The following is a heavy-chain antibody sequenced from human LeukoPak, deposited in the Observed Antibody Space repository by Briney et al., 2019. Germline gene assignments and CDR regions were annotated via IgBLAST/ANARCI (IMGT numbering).Heavy chain of an antibody. D-gene: IGHD5-12*01. J-gene: IGHJ5*02. V-gene: IGHV4-59*01. CDR2: IYYSGGT. Sequence: SETLSLTCTVSGVSISSYDWSWVRQPPGKGLEWIGYIYYSGGTTYNPSLKSRVTISLDTSKYQFSLKLSSVTAADTAVYYCARLVSGYVISYNWFDPWGQGTLVTVSS. CDR1: GVSISSYD. CDR3: ARLVSGYVISYNWFDP.